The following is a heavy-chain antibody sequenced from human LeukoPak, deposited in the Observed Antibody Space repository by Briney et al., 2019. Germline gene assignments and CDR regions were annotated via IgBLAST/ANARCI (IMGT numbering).Heavy chain of an antibody. Sequence: PGGSLRLSCAASGFTFNNAWLNWVRQAPGKGLEWVSSISSSSRTIYYADSVKGRFTISRDNAKNSLYLQMNSLRAEDTAVYYCARDQDSGSWAYYFDYWGQGTLVTVSS. CDR2: ISSSSRTI. J-gene: IGHJ4*02. D-gene: IGHD6-13*01. CDR1: GFTFNNAW. CDR3: ARDQDSGSWAYYFDY. V-gene: IGHV3-48*01.